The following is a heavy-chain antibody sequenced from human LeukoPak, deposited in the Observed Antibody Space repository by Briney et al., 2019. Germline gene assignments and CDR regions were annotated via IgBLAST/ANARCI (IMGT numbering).Heavy chain of an antibody. CDR2: INHSGST. D-gene: IGHD3-22*01. J-gene: IGHJ4*02. CDR3: ATGYYYDSSGRYYFDY. V-gene: IGHV4-34*01. Sequence: SETLSLTCAVYGGSFSGYYWSWIRQPPGKGLEWIGEINHSGSTNYNPSLKSRVTISVDTSKNQFSLKLSSVTAADTAVYYCATGYYYDSSGRYYFDYWGQGTLVTVSP. CDR1: GGSFSGYY.